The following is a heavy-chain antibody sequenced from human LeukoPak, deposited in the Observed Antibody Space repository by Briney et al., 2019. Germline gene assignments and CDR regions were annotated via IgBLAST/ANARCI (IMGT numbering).Heavy chain of an antibody. J-gene: IGHJ4*02. CDR1: GFTFSSYS. D-gene: IGHD1-1*01. CDR2: INTDGSST. CDR3: ARGPTTYFDC. V-gene: IGHV3-74*01. Sequence: GGSLRLSCAASGFTFSSYSMNWVRQAPGKGLVWVSRINTDGSSTSYADSVKGRFTISRDNAKNTLYLQMNSLRAEDTAVYYCARGPTTYFDCWGQGTLVTVSS.